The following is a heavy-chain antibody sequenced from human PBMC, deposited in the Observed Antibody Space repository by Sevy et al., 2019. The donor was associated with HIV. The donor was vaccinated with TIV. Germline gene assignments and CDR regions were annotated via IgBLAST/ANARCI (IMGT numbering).Heavy chain of an antibody. J-gene: IGHJ6*02. CDR3: STDPIIVLLVTDGMDV. CDR2: IKSKPDGGTI. Sequence: GGSLRLSCAASGFSFSHAWMTWVRQAPGKGLEWVGRIKSKPDGGTIDYAAPVKGRFTISRDDSKNTLYLQMNSLKTEDTAVYYCSTDPIIVLLVTDGMDVWGQGTTVTASS. CDR1: GFSFSHAW. V-gene: IGHV3-15*01. D-gene: IGHD2-8*02.